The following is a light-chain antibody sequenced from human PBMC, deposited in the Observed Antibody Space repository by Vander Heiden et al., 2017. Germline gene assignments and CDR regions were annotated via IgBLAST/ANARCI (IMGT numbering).Light chain of an antibody. CDR2: GAS. CDR1: QSVSSN. V-gene: IGKV3-15*01. Sequence: EIVMMQSPATLSVSPGERATLSCRASQSVSSNLAWYQQKPGQAPRLLLYGASTRATGIPVRFSGSGSGTDFTLTINSLQSEDFAVYFCQHYNGWPYSFGQGTNLEIK. CDR3: QHYNGWPYS. J-gene: IGKJ2*03.